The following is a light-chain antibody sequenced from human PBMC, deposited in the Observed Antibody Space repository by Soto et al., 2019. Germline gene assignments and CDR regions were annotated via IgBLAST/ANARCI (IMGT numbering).Light chain of an antibody. Sequence: DIQMTQSLSSLSASVGDTVTITCRASQSISNSLSWYQQKPGKAPQFLIYVASTLQRGVPSRFSGSGYGTDFTLTISSLQPEDVATYSCQQTFSPPYTFGQGTKLEIK. CDR3: QQTFSPPYT. CDR2: VAS. J-gene: IGKJ2*01. CDR1: QSISNS. V-gene: IGKV1-39*01.